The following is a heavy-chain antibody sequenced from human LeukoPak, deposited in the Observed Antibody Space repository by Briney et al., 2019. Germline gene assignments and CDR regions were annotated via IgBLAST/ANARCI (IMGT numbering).Heavy chain of an antibody. CDR2: IYSGGST. V-gene: IGHV4-61*02. Sequence: TSQTLSLTCTVSGASISSGTYYFTWVRQPAGKGLEWIGRIYSGGSTYYNPSLKSRVTISLDTSKNQFSLKLSSVTAADTAVYYCASRGFASGYCSRNSCYDYYFYYMDVWGKGTTVTVSS. D-gene: IGHD2-2*03. CDR1: GASISSGTYY. J-gene: IGHJ6*03. CDR3: ASRGFASGYCSRNSCYDYYFYYMDV.